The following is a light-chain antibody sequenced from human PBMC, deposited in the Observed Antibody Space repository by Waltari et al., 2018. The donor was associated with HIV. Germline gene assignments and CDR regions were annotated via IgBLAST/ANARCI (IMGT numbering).Light chain of an antibody. J-gene: IGLJ3*02. V-gene: IGLV2-11*01. Sequence: QSALTQPRSVSGSPGQPVTISCTGTSSDVGGYNYVSWYQQHPGKAPKLMIYDVNKRPSGVPDRFAGSKSGNTASLTISGLQTDDEADYYCSSYAGSSTWVFGGGTKLTVL. CDR2: DVN. CDR1: SSDVGGYNY. CDR3: SSYAGSSTWV.